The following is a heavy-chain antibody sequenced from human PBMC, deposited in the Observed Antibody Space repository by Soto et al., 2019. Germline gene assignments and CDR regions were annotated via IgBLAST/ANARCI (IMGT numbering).Heavy chain of an antibody. CDR3: AKDLRPDGRYDLDY. J-gene: IGHJ4*02. V-gene: IGHV3-23*01. D-gene: IGHD3-3*01. CDR2: IIGNSEAT. Sequence: GGSLRLSCAAYGFSLNIYAMNWVRQAPGKGLEWVACIIGNSEATYYADSVKGRFTISRDNSNHILYLQLSSLRVEDTAIYYCAKDLRPDGRYDLDYWGQGTQVTVSS. CDR1: GFSLNIYA.